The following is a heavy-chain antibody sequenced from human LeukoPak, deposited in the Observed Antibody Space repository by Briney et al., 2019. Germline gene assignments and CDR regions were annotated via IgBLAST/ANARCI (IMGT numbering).Heavy chain of an antibody. CDR1: GFTFINAW. V-gene: IGHV3-15*01. Sequence: KPGGSLRLSCAASGFTFINAWLSWVRQAPGKGLEWVGRIKSKTDGGTTDYAAPVKGRFTISRDDSKTTLYLQMNSLKTEDTAVYYCTTDDPRWYAYWGQGTLVTVSS. CDR2: IKSKTDGGTT. D-gene: IGHD6-13*01. CDR3: TTDDPRWYAY. J-gene: IGHJ4*02.